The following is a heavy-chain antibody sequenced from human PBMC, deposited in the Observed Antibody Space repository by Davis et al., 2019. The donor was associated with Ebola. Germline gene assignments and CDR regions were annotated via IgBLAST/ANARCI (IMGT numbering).Heavy chain of an antibody. V-gene: IGHV4-39*02. Sequence: SETLSLTCTVSGASISNSDDYFWAWIRQPPGKGLEWIGSVFYSGTPYYNPSLKSRVTMSVDTSKNQFSVRLRSLTASDTAVYYCAREETRGSIAGWFDPWGQGTLVTVSS. CDR2: VFYSGTP. J-gene: IGHJ5*02. CDR1: GASISNSDDYF. D-gene: IGHD2-21*01. CDR3: AREETRGSIAGWFDP.